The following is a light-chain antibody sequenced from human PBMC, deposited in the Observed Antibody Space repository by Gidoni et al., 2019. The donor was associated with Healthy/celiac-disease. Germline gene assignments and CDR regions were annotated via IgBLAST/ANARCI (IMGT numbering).Light chain of an antibody. CDR3: QQYDNLPRT. CDR2: DAS. V-gene: IGKV1-33*01. J-gene: IGKJ1*01. CDR1: QDISNY. Sequence: DIQMTQSPSSLSASVGDRVTITCQASQDISNYLNWYQQKPGKAPKLLIYDASNLETGVPSRFSGSGSGTDFTFTISSLQAEDIATYYCQQYDNLPRTFXXXTKVEIK.